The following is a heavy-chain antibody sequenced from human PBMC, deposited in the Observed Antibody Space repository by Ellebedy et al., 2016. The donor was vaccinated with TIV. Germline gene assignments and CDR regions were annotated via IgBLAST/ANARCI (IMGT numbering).Heavy chain of an antibody. D-gene: IGHD3-22*01. Sequence: ASVKVSCXASGYTFTSYGISWVRQAPGQGLEWMGWISAYNGNTNYAQKLQGRVTMTTDTSTSTAYMELRSLRSDDTAVYYCARALTQYDSRDGMDVWGQGTTVTVSS. CDR3: ARALTQYDSRDGMDV. V-gene: IGHV1-18*01. CDR1: GYTFTSYG. CDR2: ISAYNGNT. J-gene: IGHJ6*02.